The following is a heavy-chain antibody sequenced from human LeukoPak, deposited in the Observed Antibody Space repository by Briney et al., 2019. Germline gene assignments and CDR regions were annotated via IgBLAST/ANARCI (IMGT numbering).Heavy chain of an antibody. CDR1: GFTFDDYA. CDR3: ARTYYYDSSGYCFDY. D-gene: IGHD3-22*01. V-gene: IGHV3-9*01. CDR2: ISWNSGSI. Sequence: GGSLRLSCAASGFTFDDYAMHWVRRAPGKGLEWVSGISWNSGSIGYADSVKGRFTISRDNAKNSLYLQMNSLRAEDTAVYYCARTYYYDSSGYCFDYWGQGTLVTVSS. J-gene: IGHJ4*02.